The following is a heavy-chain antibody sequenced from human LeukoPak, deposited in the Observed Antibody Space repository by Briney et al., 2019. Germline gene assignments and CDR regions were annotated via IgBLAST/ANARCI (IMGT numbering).Heavy chain of an antibody. CDR1: GFTFDDYA. Sequence: GRSLRLSCAASGFTFDDYAMHWVRQAPGKGLVWVSRINSDGSSTSYADSVKGRFTISRDNAKNTLYLQMNSLRAEDTAVYYCAREVDTAMGIDAFDIWGQGTMVTVSS. CDR2: INSDGSST. V-gene: IGHV3-74*01. J-gene: IGHJ3*02. D-gene: IGHD5-18*01. CDR3: AREVDTAMGIDAFDI.